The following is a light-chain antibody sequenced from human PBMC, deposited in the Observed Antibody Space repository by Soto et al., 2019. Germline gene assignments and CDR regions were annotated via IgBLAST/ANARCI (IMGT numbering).Light chain of an antibody. V-gene: IGKV3-20*01. J-gene: IGKJ4*01. Sequence: EIVLTQSPGTLSLSVGERVTLSCRASQSVSSYLAWYQQTPGQAPRLLIYDTSNRATGTPDRFSGSGSGKDFTLTISRLEPEYFAVYYCQQYGSSPLTFGGGTKVEIK. CDR1: QSVSSY. CDR2: DTS. CDR3: QQYGSSPLT.